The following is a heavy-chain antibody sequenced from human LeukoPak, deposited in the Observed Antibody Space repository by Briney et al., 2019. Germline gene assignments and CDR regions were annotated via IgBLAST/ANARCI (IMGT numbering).Heavy chain of an antibody. CDR1: GGSISSHY. CDR2: IYYSGST. Sequence: SETLSLTCTVSGGSISSHYWSWNRQPPGKGLEWIGYIYYSGSTNYNPSLKSRVTISVDTSKNQFSLKLSSVTAADTAVYYCARAWIHNWFDPWGQGTLVTVSS. CDR3: ARAWIHNWFDP. J-gene: IGHJ5*02. D-gene: IGHD5-12*01. V-gene: IGHV4-59*11.